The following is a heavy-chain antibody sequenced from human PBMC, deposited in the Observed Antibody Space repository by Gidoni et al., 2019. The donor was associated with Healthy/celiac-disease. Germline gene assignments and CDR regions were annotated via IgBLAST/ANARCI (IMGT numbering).Heavy chain of an antibody. CDR1: ECTFSSDW. CDR2: IKQDGSEK. V-gene: IGHV3-7*01. D-gene: IGHD4-4*01. Sequence: ELQLVESGGGLVHHGGSLRLSCEARECTFSSDWMSWVRQAPGKGLEWVANIKQDGSEKYYVDAVKGRFTISRDNAKNSLYLQMNSLRAEDTAVYYCARDTVFYGMDVWGQGTTVTVSS. J-gene: IGHJ6*02. CDR3: ARDTVFYGMDV.